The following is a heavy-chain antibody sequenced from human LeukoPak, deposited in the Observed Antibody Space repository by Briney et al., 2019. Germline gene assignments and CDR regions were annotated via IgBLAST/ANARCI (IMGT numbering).Heavy chain of an antibody. D-gene: IGHD6-13*01. CDR2: ISSSRSYI. J-gene: IGHJ4*02. CDR1: GFTFSSFS. Sequence: GGSLRLSCAASGFTFSSFSMNWVRQAPGKGLEWVSSISSSRSYIYYADSVKGRFTISRDNAKNSLYLQMNSLRAEDTAVYYCARTSIAAAGKLTYWGQGTLVTVSS. V-gene: IGHV3-21*01. CDR3: ARTSIAAAGKLTY.